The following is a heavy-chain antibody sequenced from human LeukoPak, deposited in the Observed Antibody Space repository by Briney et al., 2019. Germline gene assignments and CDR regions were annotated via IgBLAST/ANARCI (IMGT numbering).Heavy chain of an antibody. J-gene: IGHJ4*02. Sequence: PGGSLRLSCAAYGFTFSSYWMSWVRQAPGRGLEWVANIKLDGSEKWYAASVKGRFTISRDNAKTSLFMQRNSLRAADTAVYYCARDAWKDRYFDYWGQGTLVTVSS. V-gene: IGHV3-7*01. CDR1: GFTFSSYW. CDR2: IKLDGSEK. D-gene: IGHD1-1*01. CDR3: ARDAWKDRYFDY.